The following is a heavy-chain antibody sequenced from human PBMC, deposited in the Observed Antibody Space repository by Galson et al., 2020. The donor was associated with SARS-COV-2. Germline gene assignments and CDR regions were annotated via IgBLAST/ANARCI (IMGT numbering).Heavy chain of an antibody. CDR2: IYYSGST. CDR1: GGSISSGDYY. V-gene: IGHV4-30-4*01. CDR3: ARDHYYDSSGYYHGVVS. J-gene: IGHJ4*02. D-gene: IGHD3-22*01. Sequence: ETSETLSLTCTVSGGSISSGDYYWSWIRQPPGKGLEWIGYIYYSGSTYYNPSLKSRVTISVDTSKNQFSLKLSSVTAADTAVYYCARDHYYDSSGYYHGVVSWGQGTLVTVSS.